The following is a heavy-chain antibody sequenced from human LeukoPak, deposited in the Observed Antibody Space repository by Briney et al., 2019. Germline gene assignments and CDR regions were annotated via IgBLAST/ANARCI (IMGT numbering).Heavy chain of an antibody. CDR2: INAGNGNA. CDR3: ARELGDILTGYTAPYYYYGMDV. J-gene: IGHJ6*04. Sequence: ASVKVSCKASGCSFTNDGRYWGGQAHGKKNEWMGWINAGNGNAKYSQKFQGRVTITRDTYASKAYMEVSSLRSEDTAVYYCARELGDILTGYTAPYYYYGMDVWGKGTTVTVSS. CDR1: GCSFTNDG. V-gene: IGHV1-3*01. D-gene: IGHD3-9*01.